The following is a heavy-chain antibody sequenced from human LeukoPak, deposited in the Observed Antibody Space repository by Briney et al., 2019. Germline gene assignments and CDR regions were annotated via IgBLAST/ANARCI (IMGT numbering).Heavy chain of an antibody. J-gene: IGHJ3*02. Sequence: GESLKISCKGSGYSFTSYWNGWVRQMPGKGLERMGIIYPGDSDTRYSPSFQGQVTISADKSISTAYLQWSSLKASDTAMYYCARHRGLGYCSSTSCYADAFDIWGQGTMVTVSS. V-gene: IGHV5-51*01. CDR1: GYSFTSYW. D-gene: IGHD2-2*01. CDR2: IYPGDSDT. CDR3: ARHRGLGYCSSTSCYADAFDI.